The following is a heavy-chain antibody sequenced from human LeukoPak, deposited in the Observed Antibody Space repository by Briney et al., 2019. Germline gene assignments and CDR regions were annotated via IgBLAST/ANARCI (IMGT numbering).Heavy chain of an antibody. J-gene: IGHJ5*02. CDR1: GYTFTGYY. D-gene: IGHD6-19*01. CDR2: INPNSCGT. V-gene: IGHV1-2*04. Sequence: ASVKVSCKASGYTFTGYYMHWVRQAPGQGLEWMGWINPNSCGTNYAQKFQGWVTMTRDTSISTAYMELSRLRSDDTAVYYCARDRGGGDSSGWYNWFDPWGQGTLVTVSS. CDR3: ARDRGGGDSSGWYNWFDP.